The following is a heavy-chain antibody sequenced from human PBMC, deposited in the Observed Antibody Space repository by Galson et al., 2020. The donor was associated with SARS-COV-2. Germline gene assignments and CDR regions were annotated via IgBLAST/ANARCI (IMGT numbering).Heavy chain of an antibody. CDR1: GGSISSGGYY. Sequence: SETLSLTCTVSGGSISSGGYYWSWIRQHPGKGLEWIGYIYYSGSTYYNPSLKSRVTISVDTSKNQFSLKLSSVTAADTAVYYCARDWGYSYGPTRRMGYYYGMDVWGQGTTVTVSS. CDR2: IYYSGST. CDR3: ARDWGYSYGPTRRMGYYYGMDV. V-gene: IGHV4-31*03. D-gene: IGHD5-18*01. J-gene: IGHJ6*02.